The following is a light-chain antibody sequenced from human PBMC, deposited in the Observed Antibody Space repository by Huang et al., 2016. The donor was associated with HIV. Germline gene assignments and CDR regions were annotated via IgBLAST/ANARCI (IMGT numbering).Light chain of an antibody. J-gene: IGKJ4*01. CDR3: QQYDKWPPGLT. Sequence: EIKMTQSPATLSVSPGGRVTLSCRASQNVRNNLAWYQQKTGQAPRLLIYDTSTRASGIPAGFSGSGSGTEFTLTISGLQSEDFAIYYCQQYDKWPPGLTFGGGTKVEI. CDR2: DTS. CDR1: QNVRNN. V-gene: IGKV3D-15*01.